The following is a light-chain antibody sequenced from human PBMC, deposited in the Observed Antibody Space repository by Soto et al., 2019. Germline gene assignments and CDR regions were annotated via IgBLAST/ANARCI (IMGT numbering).Light chain of an antibody. Sequence: QSALTQPASVSGSPGQTITISCTGTSSDFGGYNAVSWYQHHPGKAPKLIIYEATHRPSGVSDRFSASKSGNTASLTISGLQAEDEADYYCNSFRVSHLYVFGTGTKVTVL. CDR3: NSFRVSHLYV. CDR1: SSDFGGYNA. V-gene: IGLV2-14*01. CDR2: EAT. J-gene: IGLJ1*01.